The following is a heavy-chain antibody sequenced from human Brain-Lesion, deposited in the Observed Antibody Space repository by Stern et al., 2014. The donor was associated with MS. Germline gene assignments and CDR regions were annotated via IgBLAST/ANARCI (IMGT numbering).Heavy chain of an antibody. D-gene: IGHD2-2*01. CDR3: ARHQEYQLVGGNFSYGMDV. CDR2: ISSRGTII. CDR1: GFTFSDLY. J-gene: IGHJ6*02. V-gene: IGHV3-11*01. Sequence: VQLVESGGGLVKPGGSLRLSCAASGFTFSDLYISWIRQAPGKGLEYVSFISSRGTIIFYADSVKGRFTVSRDNTKNSLFLQMNSLRAEDTAVYYCARHQEYQLVGGNFSYGMDVWGQGTTVTVS.